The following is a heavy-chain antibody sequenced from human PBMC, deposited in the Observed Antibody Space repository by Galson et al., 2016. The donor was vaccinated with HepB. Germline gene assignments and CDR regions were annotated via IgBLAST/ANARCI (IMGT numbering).Heavy chain of an antibody. CDR1: GFTFSSYE. Sequence: SLRLSCAASGFTFSSYEMNWVRQAPEKGLEWVSYISSSGSTIYYADSVKGRFTISRDNAKNSLYLQMNSLRAEDTAVYYCARGGYGGYFPREFDYWGQGTLVTVSS. CDR3: ARGGYGGYFPREFDY. D-gene: IGHD5-12*01. CDR2: ISSSGSTI. J-gene: IGHJ4*02. V-gene: IGHV3-48*03.